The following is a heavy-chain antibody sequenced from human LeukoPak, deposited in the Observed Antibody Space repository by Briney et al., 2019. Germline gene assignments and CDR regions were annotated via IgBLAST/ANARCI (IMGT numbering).Heavy chain of an antibody. CDR3: ARDGTDAFDI. CDR1: GYTFNHYG. V-gene: IGHV1-18*01. J-gene: IGHJ3*02. Sequence: ASVKVSCKASGYTFNHYGISWVRQAPGQGLEWMGWISAYDGNTNYLQKFQGRVTMTTDTSTSTAYMELRSLRSDDTAVYYCARDGTDAFDIWGQGTMVTVSS. CDR2: ISAYDGNT.